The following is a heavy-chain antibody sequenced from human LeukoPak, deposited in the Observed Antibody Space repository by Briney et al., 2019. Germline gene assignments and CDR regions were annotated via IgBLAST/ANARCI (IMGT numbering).Heavy chain of an antibody. CDR3: ARGTPEYSSSSGGDY. CDR2: IIPIFGTA. J-gene: IGHJ4*02. D-gene: IGHD6-6*01. CDR1: GGTFSSYA. V-gene: IGHV1-69*06. Sequence: ASVKVSCKASGGTFSSYAISWVRQAPGQGLEWMGGIIPIFGTANYAQKFQGRVTITADKSTSTAYMELSSLRSEDTAVYYCARGTPEYSSSSGGDYWGQGTLVTVSS.